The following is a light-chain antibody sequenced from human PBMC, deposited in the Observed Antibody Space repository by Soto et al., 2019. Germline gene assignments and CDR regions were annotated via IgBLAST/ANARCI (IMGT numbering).Light chain of an antibody. Sequence: QSALTQPPSASGSPGQSVTISCTGTSSDVGGYNYVSWYQQYPGKAPKVMMYEISKRPSGVPDRFSGSKSGNTASLTVSGLQAEDEADYYGSSYAGSNNWVFGGGTKLTVL. CDR3: SSYAGSNNWV. J-gene: IGLJ3*02. V-gene: IGLV2-8*01. CDR1: SSDVGGYNY. CDR2: EIS.